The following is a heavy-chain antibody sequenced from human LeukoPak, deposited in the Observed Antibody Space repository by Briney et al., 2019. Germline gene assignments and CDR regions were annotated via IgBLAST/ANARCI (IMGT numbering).Heavy chain of an antibody. V-gene: IGHV3-33*01. Sequence: GGSLRLSCAASGFTFSSYGMHWVRQAPGKGLEWVAVIWYDGSNKYYADSVKGRFTISRDNSKNTLYLQMNSLRAEDTAVYYCARNSGYYDFWSGYKGYYYGMDVWGQGTTVTVSS. J-gene: IGHJ6*02. CDR3: ARNSGYYDFWSGYKGYYYGMDV. D-gene: IGHD3-3*01. CDR1: GFTFSSYG. CDR2: IWYDGSNK.